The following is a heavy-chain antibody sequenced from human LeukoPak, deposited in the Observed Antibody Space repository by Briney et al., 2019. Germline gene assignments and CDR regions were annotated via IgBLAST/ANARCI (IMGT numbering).Heavy chain of an antibody. V-gene: IGHV1-2*02. CDR1: GYTFTGYY. CDR3: ARGGPITIFGVALLGYFDY. D-gene: IGHD3-3*01. Sequence: ASVKVSCKASGYTFTGYYMHWVRQAPGQGLEWMGWINPNSGGTNYAQKFQGRVTITRNTSISTAYMELSSLRSEDTAVYYCARGGPITIFGVALLGYFDYWGQGTLVIVSS. CDR2: INPNSGGT. J-gene: IGHJ4*02.